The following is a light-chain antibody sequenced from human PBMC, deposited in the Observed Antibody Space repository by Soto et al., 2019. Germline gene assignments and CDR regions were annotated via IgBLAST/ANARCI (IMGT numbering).Light chain of an antibody. Sequence: VLTQPASVSGSPGQSITISCTGTSSDVGDYNYVSWFQQHPGKAPKLMIYEVSNRPSGVSNRFSGSKSGNTASLTISGLQAEDEADYYCSSYTSITTLDVFGTGTKVTVL. CDR1: SSDVGDYNY. CDR3: SSYTSITTLDV. V-gene: IGLV2-14*01. J-gene: IGLJ1*01. CDR2: EVS.